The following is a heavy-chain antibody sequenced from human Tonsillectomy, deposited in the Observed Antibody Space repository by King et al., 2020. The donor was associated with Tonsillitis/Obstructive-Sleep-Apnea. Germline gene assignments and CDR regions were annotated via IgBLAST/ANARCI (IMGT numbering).Heavy chain of an antibody. Sequence: VQLVESGGGLVQPGRSLRLSCTASGFTFGDYAMSWVRQAPGKGLEWVGFITSKTFAGTTEYAASVKGRFTISTDESKSIAYLQMNSLKTEDTAVYYCTRTIAAAVPFYLDYWGQGTPVTVSS. CDR1: GFTFGDYA. V-gene: IGHV3-49*04. J-gene: IGHJ4*02. CDR2: ITSKTFAGTT. CDR3: TRTIAAAVPFYLDY. D-gene: IGHD6-13*01.